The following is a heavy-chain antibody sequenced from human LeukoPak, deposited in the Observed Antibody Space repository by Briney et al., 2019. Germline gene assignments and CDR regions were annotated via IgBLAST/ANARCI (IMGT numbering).Heavy chain of an antibody. V-gene: IGHV3-7*01. CDR3: ARDRLWLARRGFFDY. D-gene: IGHD6-19*01. J-gene: IGHJ4*02. CDR1: GFTYSSYW. Sequence: PGGSLRLSCAASGFTYSSYWMSWVRQAPGKGLEWVANIKQDGSEKYYVDSVKGRFTISRDNAKNSLYLQMNSLRAEDTAVYYCARDRLWLARRGFFDYWGQGTLVTVSS. CDR2: IKQDGSEK.